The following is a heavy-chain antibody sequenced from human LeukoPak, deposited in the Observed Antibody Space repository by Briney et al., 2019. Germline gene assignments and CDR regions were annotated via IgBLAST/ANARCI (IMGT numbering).Heavy chain of an antibody. V-gene: IGHV3-11*01. D-gene: IGHD3-22*01. CDR1: GFTFSDYY. J-gene: IGHJ4*02. CDR2: ISSSGSTI. CDR3: ARDRTPYYYDSSGPH. Sequence: GGSLRLSCAASGFTFSDYYMSWIRQAPGKGLEWVSYISSSGSTIYYADSVKGRFTISRDNAKNSLYLQMNSLRAEDTAVYYCARDRTPYYYDSSGPHWGQGTLVTVSS.